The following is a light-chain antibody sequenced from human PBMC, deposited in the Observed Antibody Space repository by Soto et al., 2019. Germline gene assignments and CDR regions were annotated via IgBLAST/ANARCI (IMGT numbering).Light chain of an antibody. V-gene: IGLV3-1*01. CDR1: KLDDKY. J-gene: IGLJ1*01. CDR3: LAWDSSTASYV. CDR2: QDD. Sequence: SYELTQPPSVSVSPGQTANITCYGDKLDDKYTSWYRQRPGQSPVLVIYQDDRRPSGIPERFSGSTSGHTATLTVTGTQAMDEADYYCLAWDSSTASYVFGTGTKLTVL.